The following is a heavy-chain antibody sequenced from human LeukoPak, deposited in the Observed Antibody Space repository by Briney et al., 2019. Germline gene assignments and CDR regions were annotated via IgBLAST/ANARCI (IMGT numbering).Heavy chain of an antibody. V-gene: IGHV1-69*06. CDR2: IIPIFGTA. CDR3: ARDNDSRDPPHFDY. Sequence: ASAKVSCKASGGRFCSYAISWGRQAPGQGVEWRGGIIPIFGTANYAQKFRGRVTITADKSTRTAYMELSRLTSEDTAVYYCARDNDSRDPPHFDYWGQGTLVTVSS. J-gene: IGHJ4*02. CDR1: GGRFCSYA. D-gene: IGHD3-16*01.